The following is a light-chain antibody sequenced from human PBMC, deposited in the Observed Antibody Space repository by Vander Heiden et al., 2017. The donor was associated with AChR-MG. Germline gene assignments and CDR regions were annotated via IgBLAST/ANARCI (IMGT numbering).Light chain of an antibody. CDR2: GNS. CDR3: QSYDSSLSVLYV. CDR1: SSNIGAGYD. V-gene: IGLV1-40*01. Sequence: QSVLTQPPSVSGAPGQRVIISCTGSSSNIGAGYDVHWYQQLPGTAPKLLIYGNSNRPSGVPDRFSGSKSGTSASLAITGLQAEDEADYYCQSYDSSLSVLYVFGTGTKV. J-gene: IGLJ1*01.